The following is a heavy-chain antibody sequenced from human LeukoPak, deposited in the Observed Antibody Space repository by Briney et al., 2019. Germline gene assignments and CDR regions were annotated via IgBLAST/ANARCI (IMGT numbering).Heavy chain of an antibody. J-gene: IGHJ4*02. Sequence: PSETPSLTCTVSGGSISSYYWSWIRQPPGKGLEWIGYIYYSGSTNYNPSLKSRVTISVDTSKNQFSLKLSSVTAADTAVYYCARVASNYYDSSGYYYHFDYWGQGTLVTVSS. CDR3: ARVASNYYDSSGYYYHFDY. CDR1: GGSISSYY. V-gene: IGHV4-59*01. D-gene: IGHD3-22*01. CDR2: IYYSGST.